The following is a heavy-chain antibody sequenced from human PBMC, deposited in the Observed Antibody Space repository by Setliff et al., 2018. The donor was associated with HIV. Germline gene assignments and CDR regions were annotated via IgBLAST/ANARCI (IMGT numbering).Heavy chain of an antibody. J-gene: IGHJ4*02. D-gene: IGHD3-16*01. CDR3: ARQRHGGAGAHDY. V-gene: IGHV4-59*11. CDR1: GSSISSHY. CDR2: IYYSGST. Sequence: ETLSLTCTVSGSSISSHYWSWIRQSPGKGLEWIGSIYYSGSTNYNPSLKSRVTISVDTSKNQFSLKLSSVTAADTAVYYCARQRHGGAGAHDYWGQGTLVTVSS.